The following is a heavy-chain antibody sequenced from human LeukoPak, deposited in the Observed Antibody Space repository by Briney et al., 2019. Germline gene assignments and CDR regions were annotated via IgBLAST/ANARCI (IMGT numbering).Heavy chain of an antibody. Sequence: PGGSLRLSCAASGFTFSSYSMNWVRQAPGKGLEWVSSISSSSSYIYYADSVKGRLTISRDNAKNSLYLQMNSLRAEDTAVYYCAREEAIAAAGIDYWGQGTLVTVSS. CDR1: GFTFSSYS. V-gene: IGHV3-21*01. CDR2: ISSSSSYI. D-gene: IGHD6-13*01. J-gene: IGHJ4*02. CDR3: AREEAIAAAGIDY.